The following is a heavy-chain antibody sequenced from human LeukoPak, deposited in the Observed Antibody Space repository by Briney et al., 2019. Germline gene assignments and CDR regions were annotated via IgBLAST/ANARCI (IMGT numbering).Heavy chain of an antibody. CDR3: ARDWGLGGNLNWFDP. D-gene: IGHD4-23*01. V-gene: IGHV4-34*01. CDR1: GGSFSGYY. J-gene: IGHJ5*02. CDR2: INHSGST. Sequence: KTSETLSLTCAVYGGSFSGYYWSWIRQPPGKGLEWIGEINHSGSTNYNPSLKSRVTISVDTSKNQFSLKLSSVTAADTAVYYCARDWGLGGNLNWFDPWGQGTLVTVSS.